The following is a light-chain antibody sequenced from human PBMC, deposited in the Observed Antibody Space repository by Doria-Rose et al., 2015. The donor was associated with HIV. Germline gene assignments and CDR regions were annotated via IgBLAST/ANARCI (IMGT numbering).Light chain of an antibody. Sequence: EIVLTQSPGTLSLSPGERATLSCRASQSFSSTYLAWYQQKPGQAPSLLINDASTRATGIPDRFSASGSGTDFTRTINRLEHEDFALYYCHQYGASWTFGQGTKVEI. V-gene: IGKV3-20*01. J-gene: IGKJ1*01. CDR3: HQYGASWT. CDR1: QSFSSTY. CDR2: DAS.